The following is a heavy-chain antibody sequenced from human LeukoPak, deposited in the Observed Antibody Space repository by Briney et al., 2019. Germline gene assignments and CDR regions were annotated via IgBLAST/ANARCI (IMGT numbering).Heavy chain of an antibody. CDR3: ARVNSGSYPYFDY. D-gene: IGHD1-26*01. J-gene: IGHJ4*02. CDR1: GGTFSSYV. V-gene: IGHV1-69*05. CDR2: IIPPFGTA. Sequence: ASVKVSCRASGGTFSSYVISWVRQAPGQGLEWMGGIIPPFGTANYAQKFQGRVTISTDESTSTAYIELSSLRSEDTAVYYCARVNSGSYPYFDYWGQGTLVTVSS.